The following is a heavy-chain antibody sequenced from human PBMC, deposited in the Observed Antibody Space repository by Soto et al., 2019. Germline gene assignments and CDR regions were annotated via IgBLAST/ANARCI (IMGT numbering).Heavy chain of an antibody. CDR2: ISYGGNT. J-gene: IGHJ4*02. D-gene: IGHD6-6*01. Sequence: SETLSLTCTVSGASISSYYWSWIRQPPGKGLEWIAYISYGGNTNYSPSLKSRVTISVDTSKNQFSLKLNSVTAADTAVYYCARSNDISSLYFDDWGPGTLVTVSS. V-gene: IGHV4-59*01. CDR3: ARSNDISSLYFDD. CDR1: GASISSYY.